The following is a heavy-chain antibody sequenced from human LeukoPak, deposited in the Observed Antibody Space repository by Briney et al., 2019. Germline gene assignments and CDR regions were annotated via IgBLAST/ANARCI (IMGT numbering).Heavy chain of an antibody. CDR3: AKARSSSWSYLES. CDR2: ISWEGSTT. Sequence: GGSLRLSCATSGFAFDDHTMHRVRQLPGKGLEWLSLISWEGSTTYYADSVKDRFTISRDTSKNSLYLQMNSLRTEDTALYYCAKARSSSWSYLESWGQGTLVTVSS. V-gene: IGHV3-43*01. J-gene: IGHJ4*02. CDR1: GFAFDDHT. D-gene: IGHD6-13*01.